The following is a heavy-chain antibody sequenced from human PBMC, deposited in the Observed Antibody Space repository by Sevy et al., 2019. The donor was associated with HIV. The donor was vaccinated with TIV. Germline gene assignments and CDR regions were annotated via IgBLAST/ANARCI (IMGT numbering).Heavy chain of an antibody. J-gene: IGHJ4*02. D-gene: IGHD1-26*01. CDR3: ADENAWGRGYS. CDR1: GGSISSLY. V-gene: IGHV4-59*08. CDR2: INYNGHI. Sequence: SETLSLTCTVSGGSISSLYWNWIRQPPGKGLEWIANINYNGHINYNPSLKSRVTLSLDKSKNQFSLRLSSVTAADTAIYYCADENAWGRGYSWGQGTLVTVSS.